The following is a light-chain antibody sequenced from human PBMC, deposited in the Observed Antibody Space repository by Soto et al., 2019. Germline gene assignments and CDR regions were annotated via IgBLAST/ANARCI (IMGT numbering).Light chain of an antibody. J-gene: IGKJ5*01. V-gene: IGKV3-20*01. CDR1: QSVSSRH. CDR2: GTS. Sequence: EIVGTQSPGTLSLSPGGRATLSCRSSQSVSSRHLAWYQQKPGQAPRLLIYGTSNRATGIPDRFSGSGSGTDFTLTISRLEPEDFAVYYCQQYGSSSITFGQGTRLEI. CDR3: QQYGSSSIT.